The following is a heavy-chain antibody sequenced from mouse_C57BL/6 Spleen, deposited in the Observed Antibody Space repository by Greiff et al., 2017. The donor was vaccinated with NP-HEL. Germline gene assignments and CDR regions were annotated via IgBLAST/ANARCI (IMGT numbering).Heavy chain of an antibody. CDR1: GFTFSDYG. CDR2: ISSGSSTI. V-gene: IGHV5-17*01. D-gene: IGHD1-1*01. J-gene: IGHJ3*01. Sequence: EVQVVESGGGLVKPGGSLKLSCAASGFTFSDYGMHWVRQAPEKGLEWVAYISSGSSTIYYADTVKGRFTISRDNAKNTLFLQMTSLRSEDTAMYYCARPYGSSPGWFAYWGQGTLVTVSA. CDR3: ARPYGSSPGWFAY.